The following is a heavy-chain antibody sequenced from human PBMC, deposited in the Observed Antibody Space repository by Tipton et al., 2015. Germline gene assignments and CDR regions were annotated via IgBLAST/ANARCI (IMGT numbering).Heavy chain of an antibody. Sequence: SLRLSCAGSGFTLSNAWMHWVRQPPGKGLEWIGEIYHSGSTNYNPSLESRVTISVDKSKNQFSLKLNSVTAADTAVYFCARDAWAGDSRGFYYIYWGQGTLVRVSS. CDR2: IYHSGST. V-gene: IGHV4-4*01. J-gene: IGHJ4*02. D-gene: IGHD3-22*01. CDR1: GFTLSNAW. CDR3: ARDAWAGDSRGFYYIY.